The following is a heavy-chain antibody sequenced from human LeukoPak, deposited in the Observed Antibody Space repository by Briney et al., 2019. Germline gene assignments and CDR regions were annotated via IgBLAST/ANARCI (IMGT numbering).Heavy chain of an antibody. J-gene: IGHJ6*03. CDR2: IYYSGST. V-gene: IGHV4-39*07. Sequence: TSETLSLTCTVSGGSISSSSYYWGWIRQPLGKGLEWIGSIYYSGSTYYNPSLKSRVTISVDKSKNQFSLKLTSVTAADTAVYYCAKVRRSYYYYMDVWGKGTTVTVSS. CDR1: GGSISSSSYY. CDR3: AKVRRSYYYYMDV.